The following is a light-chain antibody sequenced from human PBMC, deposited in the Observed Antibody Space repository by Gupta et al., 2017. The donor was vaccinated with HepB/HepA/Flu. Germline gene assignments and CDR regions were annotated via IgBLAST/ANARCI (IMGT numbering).Light chain of an antibody. J-gene: IGKJ4*01. CDR3: QQRSNFA. CDR1: QSVGNY. V-gene: IGKV3-11*01. CDR2: DAS. Sequence: EIVVTHSPPPPSLSPGERASLSCRTSQSVGNYLAWYQQKPGQALRLLIYDASNRAAGIPARFSGSGSGTDFTLTISSLEPEDFAVYYCQQRSNFAFGGGTKVEIK.